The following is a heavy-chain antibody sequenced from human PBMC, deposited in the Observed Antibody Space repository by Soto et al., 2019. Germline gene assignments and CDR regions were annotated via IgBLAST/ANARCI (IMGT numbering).Heavy chain of an antibody. D-gene: IGHD4-4*01. CDR1: GYSFTIYC. CDR2: IDPSDSYT. CDR3: ARHAQDYSNYDWFDP. Sequence: GESLKISCKGSGYSFTIYCISWVLQMPWKGLEWMGRIDPSDSYTNYSPSFQGHVTISADKSISTAYLQWSSLKASDTAIYYCARHAQDYSNYDWFDPWGQGTLVTVSS. J-gene: IGHJ5*02. V-gene: IGHV5-10-1*01.